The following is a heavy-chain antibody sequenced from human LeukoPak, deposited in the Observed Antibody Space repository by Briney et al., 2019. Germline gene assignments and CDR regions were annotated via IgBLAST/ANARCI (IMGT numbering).Heavy chain of an antibody. V-gene: IGHV4-31*03. J-gene: IGHJ4*02. CDR2: IHPSGTL. CDR3: SRGLDSRKLGY. CDR1: GASFSSGDQY. Sequence: SETLSLTCTVSGASFSSGDQYWNWVRQSPGKGLEWIGSIHPSGTLYNNPSLESRVTMSMDTSKNQFSLNLNSVTAADTAVYFCSRGLDSRKLGYWGQGSLVTVSS. D-gene: IGHD3-22*01.